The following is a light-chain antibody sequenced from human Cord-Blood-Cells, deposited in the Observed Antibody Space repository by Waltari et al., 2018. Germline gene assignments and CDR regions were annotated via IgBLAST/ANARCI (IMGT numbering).Light chain of an antibody. J-gene: IGKJ2*01. CDR1: QSVSSSY. CDR2: GAS. CDR3: QQYGSSPYT. Sequence: EIVLTQSSGTLSLSPGERATLSCRASQSVSSSYLAWYQQKPGQAPRLLIYGASSRATGIPDRFSGSGSETACTRTISRLGPEDFAVSYCQQYGSSPYTFGQGTKLEI. V-gene: IGKV3-20*01.